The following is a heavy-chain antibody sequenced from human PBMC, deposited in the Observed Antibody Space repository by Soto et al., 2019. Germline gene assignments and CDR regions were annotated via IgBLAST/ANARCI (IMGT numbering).Heavy chain of an antibody. J-gene: IGHJ4*02. CDR2: VFYSGSD. CDR3: ARGRGYGYGIDY. Sequence: QVQLQESGPGLVKPSETLSLTCTVSGGSVSSGNHYWSWIRQPPGKELEFIAYVFYSGSDNYNPSLKRRVTTSPDTSKNQFSLNLRSVTAADTAVYYCARGRGYGYGIDYWGQGTLVTVSS. CDR1: GGSVSSGNHY. V-gene: IGHV4-61*01. D-gene: IGHD5-18*01.